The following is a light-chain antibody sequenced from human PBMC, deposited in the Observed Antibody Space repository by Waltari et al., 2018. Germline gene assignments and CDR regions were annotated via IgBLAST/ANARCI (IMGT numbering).Light chain of an antibody. CDR1: ISNLGLRFG. J-gene: IGLJ2*01. CDR2: GDD. V-gene: IGLV1-40*01. Sequence: QSVLTQPPSVSGAPGQRVTISCSGSISNLGLRFGVTWYQLLPGKAPKLLIYGDDNRPSGVPDRFSGSKSGTSASLAVTGLQAEDEADYFCQSYDSSLSGLVFGGGTKLTVL. CDR3: QSYDSSLSGLV.